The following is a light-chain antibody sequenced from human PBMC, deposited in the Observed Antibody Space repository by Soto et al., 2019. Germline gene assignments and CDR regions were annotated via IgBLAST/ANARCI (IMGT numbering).Light chain of an antibody. CDR2: KAS. CDR3: QQYNHWYT. J-gene: IGKJ2*01. Sequence: DIQMTQSPSTLSASVGDTVTITCRASQSINTWLAWYQQKPGQAPKLLIYKASTLQSWVPSRFSGRGSGTEFTLTINSLQPDDFATYYCQQYNHWYTFGQGTKLEIK. V-gene: IGKV1-5*03. CDR1: QSINTW.